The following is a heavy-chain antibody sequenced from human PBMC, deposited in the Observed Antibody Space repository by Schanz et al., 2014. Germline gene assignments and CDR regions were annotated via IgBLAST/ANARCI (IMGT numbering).Heavy chain of an antibody. J-gene: IGHJ3*01. CDR3: ARETTISTGGAFDV. V-gene: IGHV1-69*04. CDR2: IIPILGIT. Sequence: QLMQSGSEVRKPGASVKVSCKASGYIFGSHGMTWVRQAPGQGLEWMGRIIPILGITNVAQTFQDRVTITADKSTSTAYMELSSLRSEDTAVYYCARETTISTGGAFDVWGRGTMVTVSS. D-gene: IGHD3-9*01. CDR1: GYIFGSHG.